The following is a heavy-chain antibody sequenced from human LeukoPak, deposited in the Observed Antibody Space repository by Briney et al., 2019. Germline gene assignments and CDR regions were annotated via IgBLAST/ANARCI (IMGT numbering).Heavy chain of an antibody. D-gene: IGHD3-22*01. Sequence: GGSLRLSCAASGFPFSSYGVHWVHQAPGRGLERVAIIWYDGNNKYYADSVKGRFTISRDNSKNTLYLQMNSLRAEDTAVYYCAKDFSYYDSSGSGPDYWGQGTLVTVSS. J-gene: IGHJ4*02. CDR1: GFPFSSYG. V-gene: IGHV3-33*06. CDR3: AKDFSYYDSSGSGPDY. CDR2: IWYDGNNK.